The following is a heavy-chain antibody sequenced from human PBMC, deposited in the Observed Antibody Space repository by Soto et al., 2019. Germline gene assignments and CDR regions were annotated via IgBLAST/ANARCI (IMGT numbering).Heavy chain of an antibody. CDR1: GYTFTSYG. CDR3: ARSIVVVTALDY. CDR2: ISAYNGNT. D-gene: IGHD2-21*02. J-gene: IGHJ4*02. V-gene: IGHV1-18*01. Sequence: ASVKVSCKPSGYTFTSYGITWVRQAPGQGLEWMGWISAYNGNTNYAQKFQGRVTMTTDTSTSTAYMELSSLRSEDTAVYYCARSIVVVTALDYWGQGTLVTVSS.